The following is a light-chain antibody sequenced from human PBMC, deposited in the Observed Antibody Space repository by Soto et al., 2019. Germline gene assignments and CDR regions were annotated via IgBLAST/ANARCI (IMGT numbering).Light chain of an antibody. J-gene: IGKJ1*01. CDR3: QQYGSSRT. CDR1: QSVSSY. Sequence: EIVLTQSPATLSLSPGERATLSCRASQSVSSYLAWYQQKPGQAPRLLIFGASSRATGIPDRFSGSGSGTDFTLIISRLEPEDFAVYYCQQYGSSRTFGQGTKVDIK. V-gene: IGKV3-20*01. CDR2: GAS.